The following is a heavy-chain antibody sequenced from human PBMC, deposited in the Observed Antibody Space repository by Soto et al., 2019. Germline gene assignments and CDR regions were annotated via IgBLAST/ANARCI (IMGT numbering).Heavy chain of an antibody. CDR2: IYHSGST. J-gene: IGHJ6*02. D-gene: IGHD3-22*01. CDR3: ARFRSSTISTPYYGMDV. CDR1: GGSISSSNW. Sequence: QVQLQESGPGLVKPSGTLSLTCAVSGGSISSSNWWSWVRQPPGKGLEWIGEIYHSGSTNYNPSLKSRVTISVDKSKHQFSLKLSSVTAADTAVYYCARFRSSTISTPYYGMDVWGQGTTVTVSS. V-gene: IGHV4-4*02.